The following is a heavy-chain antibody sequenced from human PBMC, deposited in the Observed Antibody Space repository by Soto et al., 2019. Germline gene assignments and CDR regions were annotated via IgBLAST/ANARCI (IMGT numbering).Heavy chain of an antibody. Sequence: GASVKVSCKASGYTFTSYDINWVRQATGQGLEWMGWMNPNSGNTGYAQKFQGRVTMTRNTSISTAYMELSSLRSGDTAVYYCARGKGSGWYYYYYGMDGWGQGTTVTVSS. D-gene: IGHD6-19*01. J-gene: IGHJ6*02. CDR2: MNPNSGNT. CDR3: ARGKGSGWYYYYYGMDG. V-gene: IGHV1-8*01. CDR1: GYTFTSYD.